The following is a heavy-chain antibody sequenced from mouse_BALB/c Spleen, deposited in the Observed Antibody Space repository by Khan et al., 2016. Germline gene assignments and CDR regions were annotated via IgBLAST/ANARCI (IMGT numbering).Heavy chain of an antibody. V-gene: IGHV5-17*02. D-gene: IGHD2-3*01. CDR1: GFTFSSFG. J-gene: IGHJ3*01. CDR2: ISSGSSNI. Sequence: EVELVESGGGLVQPGGSRKLSCAASGFTFSSFGMRWVRQAPEKGLEWVAYISSGSSNIYYADTVKGRFTISRDNPKNTLFLQMTSLRSEDTAMYYCSRGGLYDGYLFAYWGQGTLVTVSA. CDR3: SRGGLYDGYLFAY.